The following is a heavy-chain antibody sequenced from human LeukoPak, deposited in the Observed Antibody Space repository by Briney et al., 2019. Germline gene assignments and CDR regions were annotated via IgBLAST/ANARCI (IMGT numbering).Heavy chain of an antibody. Sequence: AATLSLTCTVSGASISGYYWSWIRQPPGKGLEWLGYMHSTGSTNQNPSLKSRVTMSVDASKNQFSLKLTSVTAADTAVYYCARYHCPTDICDGFDYWGLGTLVTVST. D-gene: IGHD2-8*01. CDR2: MHSTGST. J-gene: IGHJ4*02. V-gene: IGHV4-59*01. CDR3: ARYHCPTDICDGFDY. CDR1: GASISGYY.